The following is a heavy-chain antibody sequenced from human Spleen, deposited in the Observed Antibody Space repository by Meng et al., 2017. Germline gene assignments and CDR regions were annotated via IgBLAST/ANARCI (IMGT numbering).Heavy chain of an antibody. CDR3: ARGVAAVGKGFDP. Sequence: QVQVVQYGAEVKNPGSSVKVSCKVSEGKFGTYTINWMRQAPGQGLEWVGGIIPIFEAANYAQKFHGRVTITADDSTTTSYMEVSSLRSEDTAVYYCARGVAAVGKGFDPWGQGTLVTVSS. CDR2: IIPIFEAA. D-gene: IGHD6-13*01. V-gene: IGHV1-69*01. J-gene: IGHJ5*02. CDR1: EGKFGTYT.